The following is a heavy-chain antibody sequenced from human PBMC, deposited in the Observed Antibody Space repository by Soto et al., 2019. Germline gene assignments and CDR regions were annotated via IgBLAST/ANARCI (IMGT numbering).Heavy chain of an antibody. J-gene: IGHJ6*02. CDR2: ISYDGSNK. V-gene: IGHV3-30*18. D-gene: IGHD6-19*01. Sequence: GGSLRLSCAASGFTFSSYGMHWVRQAPGKGLEWVAVISYDGSNKYYADSVKGRFTISRDNSKNTLYLQMDSLRAEDTAVYYCAKSLASYSSGWTEHYYYYGMDVWGQGTTVTVSS. CDR3: AKSLASYSSGWTEHYYYYGMDV. CDR1: GFTFSSYG.